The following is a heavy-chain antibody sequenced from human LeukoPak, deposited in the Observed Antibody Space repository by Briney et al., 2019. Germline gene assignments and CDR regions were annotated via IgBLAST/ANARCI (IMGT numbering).Heavy chain of an antibody. J-gene: IGHJ6*03. Sequence: SETLSLTCTVSGGSISSYYWSWIRQPPGKGLEWIGYIYYSERTNYNPSLKSRVTISVDTSKNQFSLKLSSVTAGDTAVYYCARVSSSSPWGYYYYMDVWGKGTTVTVSS. V-gene: IGHV4-59*01. CDR2: IYYSERT. CDR3: ARVSSSSPWGYYYYMDV. D-gene: IGHD6-13*01. CDR1: GGSISSYY.